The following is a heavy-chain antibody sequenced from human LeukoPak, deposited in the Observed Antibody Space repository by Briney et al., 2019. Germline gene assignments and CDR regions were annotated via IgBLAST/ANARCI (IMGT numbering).Heavy chain of an antibody. V-gene: IGHV4-59*11. CDR2: IYHTGNT. CDR1: GDSISSHY. J-gene: IGHJ6*03. CDR3: AGAAAELYYYYYYYMDV. Sequence: ASETLSLSCNVSGDSISSHYWNWIRQPPGKGLEWIGYIYHTGNTNYNPSLKSRVTISVDTSKNQFSLKLSSVTAADTAVYYCAGAAAELYYYYYYYMDVWGKGTTVTVSS. D-gene: IGHD6-13*01.